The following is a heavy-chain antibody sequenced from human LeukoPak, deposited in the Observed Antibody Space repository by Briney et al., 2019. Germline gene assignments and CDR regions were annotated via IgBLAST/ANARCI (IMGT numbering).Heavy chain of an antibody. CDR1: GGSITRYY. J-gene: IGHJ4*02. Sequence: SENLSLTCTVSGGSITRYYWSWIRPPPGKGLEWLAYVDYSGSTAYNPSLNGRIAISPDASKNQFSLKLRSVTAADTAGYYCARLNGGNWGPGILVTVSS. D-gene: IGHD4-23*01. CDR2: VDYSGST. V-gene: IGHV4-59*08. CDR3: ARLNGGN.